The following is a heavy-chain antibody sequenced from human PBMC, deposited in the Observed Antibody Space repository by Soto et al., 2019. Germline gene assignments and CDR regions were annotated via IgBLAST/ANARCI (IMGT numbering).Heavy chain of an antibody. CDR1: GFTCSRYG. J-gene: IGHJ4*02. CDR3: AKVPFGGDYA. CDR2: ISHDGSNK. D-gene: IGHD4-17*01. V-gene: IGHV3-30*18. Sequence: QVQLVESGGGVVQPGRSLRLSCAASGFTCSRYGMHWVRQAPGKGLELVAVISHDGSNKYYADSVKGRFTISRDNSKNTLYLQMNSLSAEDTAVYYCAKVPFGGDYAWGQGTLVTVSS.